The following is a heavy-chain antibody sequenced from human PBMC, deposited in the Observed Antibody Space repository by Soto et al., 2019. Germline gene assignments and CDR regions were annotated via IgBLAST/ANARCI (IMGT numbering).Heavy chain of an antibody. CDR3: ARESRFGELLDYFDY. Sequence: GGSLRLSCAASGFTFSSYGMHWVRQAPGKGLEWVAVIWYDGSNKYYADSVKGRFTISRDNSKNTLYLQMNSLRAEDTAVYYCARESRFGELLDYFDYWGQGTLVTVSS. J-gene: IGHJ4*02. CDR2: IWYDGSNK. D-gene: IGHD3-10*01. V-gene: IGHV3-33*01. CDR1: GFTFSSYG.